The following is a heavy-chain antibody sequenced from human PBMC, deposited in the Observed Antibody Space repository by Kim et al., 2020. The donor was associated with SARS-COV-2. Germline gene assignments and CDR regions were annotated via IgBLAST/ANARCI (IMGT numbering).Heavy chain of an antibody. CDR2: ISWNSGSI. V-gene: IGHV3-9*01. CDR3: AKDFSPQRGAFDI. CDR1: GLTFDDYA. J-gene: IGHJ3*02. Sequence: GGSLRLSCAASGLTFDDYAMHWVRQAPGKGLEWVSGISWNSGSIGYADSVKGRFTISRDNAKNSLYLQMNSLRAEDTALYYCAKDFSPQRGAFDIWGQGTMVTVSS. D-gene: IGHD2-2*01.